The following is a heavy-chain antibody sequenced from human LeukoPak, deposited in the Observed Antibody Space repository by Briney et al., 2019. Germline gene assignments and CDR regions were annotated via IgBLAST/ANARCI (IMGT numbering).Heavy chain of an antibody. CDR3: ARDYSSRCFDY. CDR2: INTYNGNT. Sequence: ASVKVSCKASGYTFTSYGISWVRQAPGQGLEWMGWINTYNGNTNYAQKLQGRVTMTTDTSTSTAYMDLRSLRSDDTAVYYCARDYSSRCFDYWGQGTLVTVSS. CDR1: GYTFTSYG. V-gene: IGHV1-18*01. J-gene: IGHJ4*02. D-gene: IGHD6-13*01.